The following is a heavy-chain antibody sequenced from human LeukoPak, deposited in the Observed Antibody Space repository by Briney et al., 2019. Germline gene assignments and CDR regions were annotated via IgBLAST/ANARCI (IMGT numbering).Heavy chain of an antibody. CDR1: GDSISNCY. V-gene: IGHV4-59*01. CDR2: MYNRGST. J-gene: IGHJ4*02. D-gene: IGHD6-19*01. Sequence: PSETLSLTCTVSGDSISNCYWSWIRQSPGKELEWIGYMYNRGSTIYNPSLKSRVTISTDTSKNQFSLRLTSVTAADTAVYYCARAEKAVTGTLDYWGQGTLITVSS. CDR3: ARAEKAVTGTLDY.